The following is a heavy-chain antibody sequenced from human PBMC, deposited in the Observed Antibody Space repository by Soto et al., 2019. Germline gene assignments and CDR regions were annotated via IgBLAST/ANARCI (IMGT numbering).Heavy chain of an antibody. J-gene: IGHJ4*02. D-gene: IGHD6-13*01. CDR2: INPSGGST. CDR3: ARGVSSSWYNDY. CDR1: GYTFTSYY. Sequence: QVQLVQSGAEVKKPGASVKVSCKASGYTFTSYYMHWVRQAPGQGLEWMGIINPSGGSTSYAQKFQGRXXMXRXMSTSTVYMELSSLRSEDTAVYYCARGVSSSWYNDYWGQGTLVTVSS. V-gene: IGHV1-46*01.